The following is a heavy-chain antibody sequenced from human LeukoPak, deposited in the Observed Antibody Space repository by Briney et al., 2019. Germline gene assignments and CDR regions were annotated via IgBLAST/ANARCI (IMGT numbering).Heavy chain of an antibody. V-gene: IGHV4-4*07. J-gene: IGHJ4*02. CDR3: ARASYGSGSYKY. Sequence: SETLSLTCSVSGGSIRSYYWSWIRQPPGKGLEWIGRIYTSGSTNYNPSLKSRVTMSVDTSKNQISLKLSSVTAADTAVYYCARASYGSGSYKYWGQGTLVTVSS. D-gene: IGHD3-10*01. CDR2: IYTSGST. CDR1: GGSIRSYY.